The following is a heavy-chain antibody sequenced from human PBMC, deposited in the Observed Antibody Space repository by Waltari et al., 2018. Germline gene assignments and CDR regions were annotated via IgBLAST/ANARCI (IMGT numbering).Heavy chain of an antibody. CDR1: RFTFSTYG. V-gene: IGHV3-30*18. Sequence: QVHLVESGGGVVQPGRSLRLSCAASRFTFSTYGMHWVRQAPGKGLEVVAVISYDETNKYYADSVKGRFTISRDNSKNILYLQMNSLRAEDTAVYYCAKSALIAADTFFDYWGQGTLVTVSS. CDR3: AKSALIAADTFFDY. D-gene: IGHD6-13*01. CDR2: ISYDETNK. J-gene: IGHJ4*02.